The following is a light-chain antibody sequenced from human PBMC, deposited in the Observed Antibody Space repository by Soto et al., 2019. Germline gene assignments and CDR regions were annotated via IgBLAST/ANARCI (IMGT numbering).Light chain of an antibody. Sequence: IQMTQSPSSLSASVGDRVTITCRASQSISDWLAWYQQKPGKAPKVLIYDASSLESGVPSRFSGSGSGTHFILTISNLQPEDFATYYCQQFNSLFGQGTRLEIK. J-gene: IGKJ5*01. CDR1: QSISDW. CDR3: QQFNSL. V-gene: IGKV1-5*01. CDR2: DAS.